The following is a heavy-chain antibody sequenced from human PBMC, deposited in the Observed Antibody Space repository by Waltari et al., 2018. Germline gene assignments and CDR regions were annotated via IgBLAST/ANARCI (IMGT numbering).Heavy chain of an antibody. CDR2: IYYSGST. V-gene: IGHV4-39*07. J-gene: IGHJ4*02. CDR1: GGSISSSSYY. CDR3: ARRVVAGGYGYSFDY. Sequence: QLQLQESGPGLVKPSETLSLTCTVSGGSISSSSYYLGWIRQPPGKGLEWIGSIYYSGSTYYNPSLKSRVTISVDTSKNQFSLKLSSVTAADTAVYYCARRVVAGGYGYSFDYWGQGTLVTVSS. D-gene: IGHD5-18*01.